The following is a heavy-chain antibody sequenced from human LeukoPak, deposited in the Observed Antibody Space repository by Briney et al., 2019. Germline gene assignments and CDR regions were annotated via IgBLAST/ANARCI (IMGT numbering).Heavy chain of an antibody. CDR3: ASDSSSPEYFQH. CDR2: IYSGGST. CDR1: GFSVSNNY. Sequence: GGSLRLSCAASGFSVSNNYMSWVRQAPGEGLEWVSVIYSGGSTFYADSVKGRFTISRDNSKNTLYLQMNSLRAEDTAVYYCASDSSSPEYFQHWGQGTLVTVSS. D-gene: IGHD6-6*01. J-gene: IGHJ1*01. V-gene: IGHV3-66*01.